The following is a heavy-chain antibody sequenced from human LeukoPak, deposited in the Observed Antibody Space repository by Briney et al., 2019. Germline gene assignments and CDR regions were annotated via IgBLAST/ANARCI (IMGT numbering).Heavy chain of an antibody. J-gene: IGHJ4*02. CDR3: ARDLYYYDSSGYWSGFDY. CDR1: GGSFSGYY. V-gene: IGHV4-34*01. CDR2: INHSGST. D-gene: IGHD3-22*01. Sequence: SETLSLTCAVYGGSFSGYYWSWIRQPPGKGLEWIGEINHSGSTNYNPSLKSRVTISVDTSKNQFSLKLSSVTAADTAVYYCARDLYYYDSSGYWSGFDYWGQGTLVTVSS.